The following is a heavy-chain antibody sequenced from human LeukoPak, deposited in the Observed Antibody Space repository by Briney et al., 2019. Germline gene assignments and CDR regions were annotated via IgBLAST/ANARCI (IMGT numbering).Heavy chain of an antibody. CDR1: GGSISSGGYS. V-gene: IGHV4-30-4*07. CDR3: ARGRRSGWYFDY. J-gene: IGHJ4*02. CDR2: IYCSGST. Sequence: PSQTLSLTCAVSGGSISSGGYSWSWIRQPQGKGLEWIGYIYCSGSTYYNPSLKSRVTISVDTSKNQFSLKLSSVTAADTAVYYCARGRRSGWYFDYWGQGTLVTVSS. D-gene: IGHD6-19*01.